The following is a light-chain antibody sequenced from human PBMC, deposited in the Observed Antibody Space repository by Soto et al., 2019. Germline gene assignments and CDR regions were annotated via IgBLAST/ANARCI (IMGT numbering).Light chain of an antibody. CDR2: GAS. J-gene: IGKJ2*01. CDR3: QQYGSSFRYT. Sequence: EIALTQSPGTLSLSPGERATLSCRASQSVNGNYLTWYQQKPGQAPRLLIYGASSRATGIPDRFSGSGSGTDFTLTSSRLEPQDFAVYYCQQYGSSFRYTFGQGTKLEIK. V-gene: IGKV3-20*01. CDR1: QSVNGNY.